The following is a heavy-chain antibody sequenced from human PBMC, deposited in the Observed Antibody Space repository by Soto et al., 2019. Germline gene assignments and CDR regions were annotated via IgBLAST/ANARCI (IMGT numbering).Heavy chain of an antibody. J-gene: IGHJ4*02. D-gene: IGHD6-19*01. CDR3: AKLFAVAGTGSDY. V-gene: IGHV3-30*18. CDR2: ISYDGSNK. CDR1: GFTFSSYG. Sequence: QVQLVESGGGVVQPGRSLRLSCAASGFTFSSYGMHWVRQAPGKGLEWVAVISYDGSNKYYADSVKGRFTISRDNSKNTLYLQMNSLIAEDTAVYYCAKLFAVAGTGSDYWGQGTLVTVSS.